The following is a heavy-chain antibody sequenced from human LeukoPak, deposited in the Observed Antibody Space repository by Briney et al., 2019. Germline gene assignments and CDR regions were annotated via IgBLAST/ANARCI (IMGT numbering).Heavy chain of an antibody. CDR3: ARGPLLGAFDI. CDR1: GGSISSGGYY. J-gene: IGHJ3*02. D-gene: IGHD3-16*01. CDR2: IYYSGST. Sequence: SETLSLTCTVSGGSISSGGYYWSWIRQPPGKGLEWIGYIYYSGSTYYNPSLKSRVTISVDTSKNQFSLKLSSVTAADTAVYYCARGPLLGAFDIWGQGTMVTVSS. V-gene: IGHV4-30-4*08.